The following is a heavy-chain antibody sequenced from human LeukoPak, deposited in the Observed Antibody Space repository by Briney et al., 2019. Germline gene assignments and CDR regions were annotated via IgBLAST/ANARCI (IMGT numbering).Heavy chain of an antibody. J-gene: IGHJ4*02. D-gene: IGHD6-6*01. Sequence: SETLSLTCTVSGGSISSSSYYWGWIRQPPGKGLEWIGYIYYSGSTNYNPSLKSRVTISVDTSKNQFSLKLSSVTAADTAVYYCARETTLAALDYWGQGTLVTVSS. CDR1: GGSISSSSYY. CDR3: ARETTLAALDY. CDR2: IYYSGST. V-gene: IGHV4-61*01.